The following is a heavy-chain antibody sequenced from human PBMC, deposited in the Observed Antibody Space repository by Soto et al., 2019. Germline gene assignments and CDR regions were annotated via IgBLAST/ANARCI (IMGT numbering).Heavy chain of an antibody. V-gene: IGHV3-11*06. CDR3: ARDSFYGGNPTLLDS. J-gene: IGHJ4*02. CDR2: ISGSSSDT. Sequence: QVQLVESGGGLVKPGGSLRLSCAASGFTFSDYYMSWIRQAPGKGLEWISYISGSSSDTNYVDSVKGRFTISRDNAKTSRYLQMNSLGAEDTALYFCARDSFYGGNPTLLDSWGQGTLVTVSS. D-gene: IGHD4-17*01. CDR1: GFTFSDYY.